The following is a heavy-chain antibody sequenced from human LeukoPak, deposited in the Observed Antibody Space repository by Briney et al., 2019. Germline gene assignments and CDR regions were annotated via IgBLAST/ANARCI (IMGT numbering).Heavy chain of an antibody. V-gene: IGHV3-72*01. J-gene: IGHJ4*02. CDR3: ARSVTTRDFDY. Sequence: GGSLRLSCAASGFTFSSYAMSWVRQAPGQGLEWVGRTRNKANSYTTEYTASVKGRFTISSDDSQNSLYLQMNSLKTEDTAVYYCARSVTTRDFDYWGQGTLVTVSS. CDR1: GFTFSSYA. CDR2: TRNKANSYTT. D-gene: IGHD4-11*01.